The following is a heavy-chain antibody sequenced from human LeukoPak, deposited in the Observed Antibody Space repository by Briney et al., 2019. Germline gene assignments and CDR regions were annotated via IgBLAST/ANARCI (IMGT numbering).Heavy chain of an antibody. Sequence: ASVKVSCKASGYTFTGYYMHWVRQAPGQGLEWMGWINPNSGGTNYAQKFQGRVTMTRDTSISTAYMELSRLRSDDTAVYYCARNAKLAYGGYKLIYWGQGTLVTVSS. D-gene: IGHD5-12*01. V-gene: IGHV1-2*02. J-gene: IGHJ4*02. CDR3: ARNAKLAYGGYKLIY. CDR1: GYTFTGYY. CDR2: INPNSGGT.